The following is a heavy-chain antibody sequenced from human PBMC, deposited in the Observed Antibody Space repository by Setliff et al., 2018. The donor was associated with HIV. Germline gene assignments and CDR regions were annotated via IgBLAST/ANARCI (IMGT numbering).Heavy chain of an antibody. CDR1: GGSISTYY. J-gene: IGHJ3*02. V-gene: IGHV4-4*07. Sequence: SETLSLTCTVSGGSISTYYWSWIRQPAGKGLEWIGRIYTSGSTNYNPSIKSRVTMSVDTSKNQFSLKLSSVTAADTAVYYCASGTYYYDSSGFRDAFDIWGQGTMVTVS. CDR2: IYTSGST. D-gene: IGHD3-22*01. CDR3: ASGTYYYDSSGFRDAFDI.